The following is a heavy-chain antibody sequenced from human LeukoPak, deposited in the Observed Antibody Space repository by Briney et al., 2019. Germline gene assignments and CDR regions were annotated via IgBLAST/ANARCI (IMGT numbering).Heavy chain of an antibody. CDR2: IYHTGNT. Sequence: SGTLSLTCAVSGGSITSANWWSWVRQSPGKGLEWIGEIYHTGNTNYNPSLNSRVSISLDTSKNQFSLKLSSVTAADTAVYFCARHDSSGPYNAFDIWGQGTMVTVSS. D-gene: IGHD3-22*01. V-gene: IGHV4-4*02. CDR1: GGSITSANW. CDR3: ARHDSSGPYNAFDI. J-gene: IGHJ3*02.